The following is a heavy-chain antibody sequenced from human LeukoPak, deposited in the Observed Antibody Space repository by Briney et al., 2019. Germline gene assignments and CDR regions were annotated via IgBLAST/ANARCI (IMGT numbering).Heavy chain of an antibody. Sequence: SETLSLTCTVSGGSISSSSYYWGWIRQPPGKGLEWIGSIYYSGSTYYNPSLKRRVTISVDTSKNQFSLKLSSVTAADTAVYYCAREGLSYCGGDCYPWGQGTLVTVSS. CDR1: GGSISSSSYY. D-gene: IGHD2-21*02. V-gene: IGHV4-39*02. CDR2: IYYSGST. J-gene: IGHJ5*02. CDR3: AREGLSYCGGDCYP.